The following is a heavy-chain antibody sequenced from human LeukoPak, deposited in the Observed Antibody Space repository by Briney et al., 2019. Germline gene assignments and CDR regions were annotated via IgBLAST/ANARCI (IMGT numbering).Heavy chain of an antibody. CDR2: TSASGLKT. V-gene: IGHV3-23*01. CDR3: AKQDELMVSDF. CDR1: GFTFSSYA. Sequence: PGGSLRLSCAASGFTFSSYAMNWAHQAPGKGLEWVSATSASGLKTYYADSVKGRFTISRDNSKNTLFLQMNNLRAEDTAVYYCAKQDELMVSDFWGQGTLVTVSS. D-gene: IGHD2-8*01. J-gene: IGHJ4*02.